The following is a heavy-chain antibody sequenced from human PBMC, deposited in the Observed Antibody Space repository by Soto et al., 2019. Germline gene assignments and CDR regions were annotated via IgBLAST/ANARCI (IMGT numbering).Heavy chain of an antibody. V-gene: IGHV4-39*07. D-gene: IGHD6-6*01. CDR1: GGSMSSSSSYY. CDR2: ISYSGTT. CDR3: ARVATRNQRAFDY. Sequence: SETLSLTCTVSGGSMSSSSSYYWGWIRQPPGKGLEWIGTISYSGTTYYNPTLKSRVTISVDTSKNQFSLKLSSVTAADTAVYYCARVATRNQRAFDYWGQGTLVTVSS. J-gene: IGHJ4*02.